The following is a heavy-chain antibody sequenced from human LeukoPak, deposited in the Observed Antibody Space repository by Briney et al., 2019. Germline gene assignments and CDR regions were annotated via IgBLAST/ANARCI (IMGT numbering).Heavy chain of an antibody. J-gene: IGHJ3*02. CDR2: IYPGDSDT. V-gene: IGHV5-51*01. CDR3: ARRRGRYSGDAFDI. Sequence: GESLRISCKGSGYRFTSYWIGWVRQMPGKGLEWMGFIYPGDSDTRYSPSFQGQVTISADKSMSTAYLQWSSLKASDTAMYYCARRRGRYSGDAFDIWGQGTMVTVSS. CDR1: GYRFTSYW. D-gene: IGHD1-26*01.